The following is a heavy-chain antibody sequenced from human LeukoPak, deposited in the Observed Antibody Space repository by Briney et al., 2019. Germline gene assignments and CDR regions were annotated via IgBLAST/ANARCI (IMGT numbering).Heavy chain of an antibody. Sequence: PGGSLRLSCAASGFTFDDYAMHWVRQAPGKGLEWVSLISWDGGSTYYADSVKGRFTISRDNTKNSLYLQMNSLRAEDTAVYYCASPRGYAQPDAFDIWGQGTMVTVSS. CDR1: GFTFDDYA. V-gene: IGHV3-43D*03. CDR2: ISWDGGST. CDR3: ASPRGYAQPDAFDI. J-gene: IGHJ3*02. D-gene: IGHD5-12*01.